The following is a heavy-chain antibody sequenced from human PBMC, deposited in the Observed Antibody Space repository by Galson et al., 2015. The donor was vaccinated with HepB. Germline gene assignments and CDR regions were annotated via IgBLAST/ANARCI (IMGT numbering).Heavy chain of an antibody. J-gene: IGHJ3*02. Sequence: TLSLTCTVSGGSISSGGYYWSWIRQHPGKGLEWIGYIYYSGSTYYNPSLKSRVTISVDTSKNQFSLKLSSVTAADTAVYYCASGATIVDAFDIWGQGTMVTVSS. V-gene: IGHV4-31*03. CDR1: GGSISSGGYY. D-gene: IGHD5-24*01. CDR3: ASGATIVDAFDI. CDR2: IYYSGST.